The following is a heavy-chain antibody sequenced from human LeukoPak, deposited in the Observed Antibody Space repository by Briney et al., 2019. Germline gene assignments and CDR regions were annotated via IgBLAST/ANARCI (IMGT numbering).Heavy chain of an antibody. Sequence: ASVKVSCKASGYTFTGYYMHWVRQAPGQGLEWMGRINPNSGGTNYAQKFQGRVTMTRDTSISTACMELSRLRSDDTAVYYCARVEYCSSTSCPLFDYWGQGTLVTVSS. CDR1: GYTFTGYY. CDR2: INPNSGGT. J-gene: IGHJ4*02. D-gene: IGHD2-2*01. V-gene: IGHV1-2*06. CDR3: ARVEYCSSTSCPLFDY.